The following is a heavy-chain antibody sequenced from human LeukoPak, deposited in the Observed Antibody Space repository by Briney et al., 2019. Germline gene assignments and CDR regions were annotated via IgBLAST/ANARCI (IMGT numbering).Heavy chain of an antibody. V-gene: IGHV1-2*02. CDR3: ARDKSGSSGWYSYFDY. CDR1: GYTFTDYY. D-gene: IGHD6-19*01. J-gene: IGHJ4*02. Sequence: EASVKVSCKASGYTFTDYYIHWVRHAPGQGLAWMGWINPYSGGTNYAQRFQGRVTMTRDTSISTAYMELSRLRSDDTAVYYCARDKSGSSGWYSYFDYWGQGTLVTVSS. CDR2: INPYSGGT.